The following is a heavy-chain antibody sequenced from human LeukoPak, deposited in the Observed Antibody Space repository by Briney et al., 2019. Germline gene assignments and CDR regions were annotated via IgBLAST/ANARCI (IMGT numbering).Heavy chain of an antibody. D-gene: IGHD5-24*01. CDR2: INHSGNT. J-gene: IGHJ6*03. V-gene: IGHV4-34*01. CDR1: GGSFSGYY. CDR3: ARASRDGYNRYYYYYYMDV. Sequence: SETLSLTCAVYGGSFSGYYWSWIRQPPGKGLEWIGEINHSGNTNYNPSLKSRVTISVDTSKNQFSLKLSSVTAADTAVYYCARASRDGYNRYYYYYYMDVWGKGTTVTISS.